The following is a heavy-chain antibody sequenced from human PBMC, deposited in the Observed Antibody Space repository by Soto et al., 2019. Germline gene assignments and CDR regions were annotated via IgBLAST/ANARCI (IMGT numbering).Heavy chain of an antibody. CDR2: IKQDGSEK. V-gene: IGHV3-7*01. CDR1: GFTFSSYW. D-gene: IGHD3-3*01. J-gene: IGHJ4*02. CDR3: ARDLPGLRFLDVTGGAPRGWYN. Sequence: EVQLVESGGGLVQPGGSLRLSCAASGFTFSSYWMSWVRQAPGKGLEWVANIKQDGSEKYYVDSVKGRFTISRDNAKNSLYLQMNSLRAEDTAVYYCARDLPGLRFLDVTGGAPRGWYNWGQGTLVTVSS.